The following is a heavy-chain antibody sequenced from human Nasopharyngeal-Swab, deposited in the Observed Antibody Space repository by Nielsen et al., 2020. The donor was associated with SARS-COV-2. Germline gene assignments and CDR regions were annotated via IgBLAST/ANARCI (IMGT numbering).Heavy chain of an antibody. Sequence: GESLKISCAASGFTFSSYWMSWVRQAPGKGLEWMANIKQDGSEKYYVDSVKGRFTISRDNAKNSLYLQMNSLRAEDTAVYYCARDSDIPYSGYGMDVWGQGTTVTVSS. V-gene: IGHV3-7*01. CDR2: IKQDGSEK. CDR3: ARDSDIPYSGYGMDV. J-gene: IGHJ6*02. CDR1: GFTFSSYW. D-gene: IGHD6-13*01.